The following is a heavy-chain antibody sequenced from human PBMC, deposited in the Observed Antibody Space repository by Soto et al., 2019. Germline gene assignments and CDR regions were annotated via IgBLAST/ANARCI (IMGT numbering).Heavy chain of an antibody. CDR2: VYTSGTT. CDR3: ARAAVVAAPTYYYYYGVDV. D-gene: IGHD2-15*01. V-gene: IGHV4-4*07. J-gene: IGHJ6*01. Sequence: QVELQESGPGLVKPSETLSLTCTVSGGSISSHYWSWIRQPAGKGLEWIGRVYTSGTTNHNPSLKSRVTMSVDTSKNQISLKLSSVTAADTAVYYCARAAVVAAPTYYYYYGVDVW. CDR1: GGSISSHY.